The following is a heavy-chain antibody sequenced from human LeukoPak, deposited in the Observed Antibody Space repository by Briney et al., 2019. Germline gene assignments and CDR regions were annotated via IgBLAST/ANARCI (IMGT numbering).Heavy chain of an antibody. V-gene: IGHV3-33*06. CDR2: IWYDGSNK. CDR3: AKPRSIRGYSYGFDY. J-gene: IGHJ4*02. D-gene: IGHD5-18*01. CDR1: GFTFSSYG. Sequence: GGSLRLSCAASGFTFSSYGMHWVRQAPGKGLERVAVIWYDGSNKYYADSVKGRFPISRDNSKNTLYLQMNSLRVEDTAVYYCAKPRSIRGYSYGFDYWGQGTLVTVSS.